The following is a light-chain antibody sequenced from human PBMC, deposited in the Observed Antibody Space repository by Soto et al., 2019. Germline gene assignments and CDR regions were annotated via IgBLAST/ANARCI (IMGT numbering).Light chain of an antibody. V-gene: IGLV2-8*01. J-gene: IGLJ1*01. CDR3: VSFAGGTYV. CDR1: SSDVGAYIF. Sequence: QSVLTQPPFASGSPGQSVTISCIRTSSDVGAYIFVSWYQQHPGKAPKLLIYDVNRRPPGVPDRFFGSKSGNTASLTVSGLQAEDEADYYCVSFAGGTYVFGTGT. CDR2: DVN.